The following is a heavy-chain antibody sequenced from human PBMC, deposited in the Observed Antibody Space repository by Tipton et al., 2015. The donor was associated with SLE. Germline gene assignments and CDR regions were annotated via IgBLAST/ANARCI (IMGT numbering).Heavy chain of an antibody. CDR2: FYYSGST. Sequence: TLSLTCTVSGGSIGSYYWSWIRQPPGKGLEWIGYFYYSGSTSYNPSLKSRVAISVDTSKNQFSLNLRSVTAADTAVYYCARDSSSSPFMSDAFDLWGQGTVVTVSS. V-gene: IGHV4-59*01. D-gene: IGHD6-6*01. CDR3: ARDSSSSPFMSDAFDL. J-gene: IGHJ3*01. CDR1: GGSIGSYY.